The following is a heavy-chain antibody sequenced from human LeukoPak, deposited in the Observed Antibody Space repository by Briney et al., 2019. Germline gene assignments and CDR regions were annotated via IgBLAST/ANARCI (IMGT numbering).Heavy chain of an antibody. CDR2: INHSGST. CDR3: ARGAPAATFDP. CDR1: GGSFSGYY. Sequence: SETLSLTCAVYGGSFSGYYWSWIRQPPGKGLEWIGEINHSGSTDYNPSLKSRVTISVDTSKNQFSLKLSSVTAADTAVYYCARGAPAATFDPWGQGTLVTVSS. D-gene: IGHD2-2*01. V-gene: IGHV4-34*01. J-gene: IGHJ5*02.